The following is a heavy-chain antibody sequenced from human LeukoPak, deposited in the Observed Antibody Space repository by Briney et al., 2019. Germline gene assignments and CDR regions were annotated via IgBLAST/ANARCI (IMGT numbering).Heavy chain of an antibody. V-gene: IGHV3-23*01. D-gene: IGHD3-9*01. J-gene: IGHJ4*02. CDR3: VIWGDYDVLTGYYVPDY. Sequence: GASLRLSCVASGFTFSNYAMSWVRQAPGKGLEWVSAITGSGTNRYYTDSLKGRFTTSRDNSKNTVFLQMNSLRHEDTAIYYCVIWGDYDVLTGYYVPDYWGQGTLVTVAS. CDR2: ITGSGTNR. CDR1: GFTFSNYA.